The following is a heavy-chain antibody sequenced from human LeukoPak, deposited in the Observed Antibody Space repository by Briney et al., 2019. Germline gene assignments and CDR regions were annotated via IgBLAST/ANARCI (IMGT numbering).Heavy chain of an antibody. CDR3: ARGVGGAAQGFDY. CDR1: GDSISSGGYS. V-gene: IGHV4-30-2*01. Sequence: SETLSLTCAVSGDSISSGGYSWSWIRQPPGKGLEWIGYIYHSGSTYYNPSLNSRVTISVDRSKNPFSLELSSVTAADTAVYYCARGVGGAAQGFDYWGQGTLVTVSS. J-gene: IGHJ4*02. CDR2: IYHSGST. D-gene: IGHD2-21*01.